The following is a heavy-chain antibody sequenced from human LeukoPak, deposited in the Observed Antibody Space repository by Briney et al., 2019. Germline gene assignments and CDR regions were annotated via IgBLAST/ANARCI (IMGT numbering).Heavy chain of an antibody. CDR2: IKQDGSEK. CDR1: GFTFSSYW. J-gene: IGHJ4*02. CDR3: ASRDPCSGDSCYALAY. V-gene: IGHV3-7*03. Sequence: GGSLRLSCAASGFTFSSYWMSWVRQAPGKGLEWVANIKQDGSEKYYVDSVKGRFTISRDNSKSTLYLQMNSLRVEDTAIYYCASRDPCSGDSCYALAYWGQGTLVTVSS. D-gene: IGHD2-15*01.